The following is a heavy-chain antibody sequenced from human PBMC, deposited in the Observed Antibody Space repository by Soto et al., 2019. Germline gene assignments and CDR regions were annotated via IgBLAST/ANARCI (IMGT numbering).Heavy chain of an antibody. Sequence: PSETLSLTCAVYGGSFSGYSWRWIRQPPGQGLEWIGEINHSGSTTYNPSLKSRVTISVDTSKKQFSLKLSSVTAADTAVSYCARLPLRFLEWLPHPRREIGRDVWGQGTTGTV. D-gene: IGHD3-3*01. CDR2: INHSGST. J-gene: IGHJ6*02. CDR3: ARLPLRFLEWLPHPRREIGRDV. V-gene: IGHV4-34*01. CDR1: GGSFSGYS.